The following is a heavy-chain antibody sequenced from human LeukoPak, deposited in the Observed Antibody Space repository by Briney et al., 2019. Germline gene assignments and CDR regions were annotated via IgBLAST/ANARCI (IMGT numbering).Heavy chain of an antibody. J-gene: IGHJ6*03. CDR3: ARDRRLWNMDV. V-gene: IGHV3-30*14. CDR1: GFTFSRYA. D-gene: IGHD4/OR15-4a*01. CDR2: ISNDGIKK. Sequence: GRSLRLSCAASGFTFSRYAMHWIRQAPGKGLEWVAVISNDGIKKDYTDSVKGRFTISRDNSKNTLYLQMNSLRAEDTAVYYCARDRRLWNMDVWGTGTTVTISS.